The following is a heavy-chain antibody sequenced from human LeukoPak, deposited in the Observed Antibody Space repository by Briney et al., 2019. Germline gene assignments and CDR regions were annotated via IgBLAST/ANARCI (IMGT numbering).Heavy chain of an antibody. V-gene: IGHV1-2*02. D-gene: IGHD3-16*02. CDR2: INPNSGGT. J-gene: IGHJ4*02. Sequence: ASVKVSCKASGYTFTGYYMHWVRQAPGQGLEWMGWINPNSGGTNYAQKFQGRVTMTRDTSISTAYMELSRLRSDDTAVYYCARGPITFGGVIEHYFDYWGQGTLVTVSS. CDR1: GYTFTGYY. CDR3: ARGPITFGGVIEHYFDY.